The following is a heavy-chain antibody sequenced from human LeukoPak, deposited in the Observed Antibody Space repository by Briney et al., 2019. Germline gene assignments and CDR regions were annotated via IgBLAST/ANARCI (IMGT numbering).Heavy chain of an antibody. CDR2: IYYSGST. Sequence: SATLSLTCTVSGGSISSYYWSWIRQPPGKGLEWIGYIYYSGSTNYNPSLKSRVTISVDTSKNQFSLKLSSVTAADTAVYYCARVLHSHYYGMDVWGQGTTVTVSS. CDR3: ARVLHSHYYGMDV. CDR1: GGSISSYY. J-gene: IGHJ6*02. V-gene: IGHV4-59*01. D-gene: IGHD3/OR15-3a*01.